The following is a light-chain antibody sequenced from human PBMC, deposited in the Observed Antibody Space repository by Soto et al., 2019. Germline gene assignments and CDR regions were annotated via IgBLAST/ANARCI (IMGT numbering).Light chain of an antibody. Sequence: EIVLTHSPATLSLSPGEIATLSCRASQNISSYLAWYQQKPGQAPRLLIYDASNRATGIPPRCSGSGSGTGFTLTISSLEPEDCVLDYCQQRYNWTITFGQGTRLEIK. CDR1: QNISSY. J-gene: IGKJ5*01. CDR3: QQRYNWTIT. V-gene: IGKV3-11*01. CDR2: DAS.